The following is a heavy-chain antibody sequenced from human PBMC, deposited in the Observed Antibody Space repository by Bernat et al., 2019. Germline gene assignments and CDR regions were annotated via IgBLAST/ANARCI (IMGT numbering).Heavy chain of an antibody. J-gene: IGHJ4*02. CDR2: IYFRGST. Sequence: QVQLQESGPGLVKPSETLSLTCSVSGSAIDSYYWSWIRQSPGKGLEWIGYIYFRGSTTYNPSLKSRVTISLHPSKSQFSLNLTSVTSADTAVYYCARVRITEVADSWGQGTLVTVSS. V-gene: IGHV4-59*01. CDR1: GSAIDSYY. CDR3: ARVRITEVADS. D-gene: IGHD1-20*01.